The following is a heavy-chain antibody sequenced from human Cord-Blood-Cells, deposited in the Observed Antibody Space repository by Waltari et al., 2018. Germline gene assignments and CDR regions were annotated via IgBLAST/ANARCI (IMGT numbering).Heavy chain of an antibody. CDR1: GFTFSSYA. J-gene: IGHJ4*02. V-gene: IGHV3-30-3*01. CDR2: IAYDGSNK. Sequence: QVQLVESGGGVVQPGRSRRLSCAASGFTFSSYATHWVRQAPGKGLEWVAGIAYDGSNKYYADSVKGRFTISRDNSKNTLYLQMNSLRAEDTAVYYCARGDLIVPAATPRDYWGQGTLVTVSS. D-gene: IGHD2-2*01. CDR3: ARGDLIVPAATPRDY.